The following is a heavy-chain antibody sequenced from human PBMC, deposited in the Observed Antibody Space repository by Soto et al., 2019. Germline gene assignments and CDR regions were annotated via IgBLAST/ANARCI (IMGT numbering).Heavy chain of an antibody. CDR1: GYTFTGYY. V-gene: IGHV1-2*04. Sequence: ASVKVSCKASGYTFTGYYMHWVRQAPGQGLGWMGWINPNSGGTNYAQKFQGWVTMTRDTSISTAYMELSRLRSDDTAVYYCARGLAMVRGVMCLGYWGQGTLVTVSS. J-gene: IGHJ4*02. D-gene: IGHD3-10*01. CDR3: ARGLAMVRGVMCLGY. CDR2: INPNSGGT.